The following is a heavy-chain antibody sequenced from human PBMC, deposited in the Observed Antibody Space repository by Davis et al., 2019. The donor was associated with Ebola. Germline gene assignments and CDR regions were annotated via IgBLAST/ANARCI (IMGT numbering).Heavy chain of an antibody. Sequence: GESLKISCKGSGYSFTSYWIGWVRQMPGKGLEWMGIIYPGDSDTRYSPSFQGQVTISADKSISTAYLQWSSLKASDTAMYYCATGNGDCSSTSCLFDYWGQGTLVTVSS. CDR2: IYPGDSDT. CDR3: ATGNGDCSSTSCLFDY. J-gene: IGHJ4*02. D-gene: IGHD2-2*01. V-gene: IGHV5-51*01. CDR1: GYSFTSYW.